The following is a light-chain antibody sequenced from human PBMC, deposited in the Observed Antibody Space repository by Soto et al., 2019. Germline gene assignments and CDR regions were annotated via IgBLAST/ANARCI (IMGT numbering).Light chain of an antibody. Sequence: EIVLTQSPATLSLSPGERATLSCRASQSVSSYLAWYQQKPGQAPRLLINDSSNRATGIPARFSGSGSGTDVTLTISSLEPEDFAVYYCQQRSNWPPMYTFGQGTKLEI. V-gene: IGKV3-11*01. J-gene: IGKJ2*01. CDR2: DSS. CDR3: QQRSNWPPMYT. CDR1: QSVSSY.